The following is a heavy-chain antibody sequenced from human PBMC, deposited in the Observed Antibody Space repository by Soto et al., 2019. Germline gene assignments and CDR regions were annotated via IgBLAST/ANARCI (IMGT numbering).Heavy chain of an antibody. CDR1: GFTFTSSA. J-gene: IGHJ4*02. CDR2: IVVGSGNT. V-gene: IGHV1-58*01. Sequence: SVQVSCKASGFTFTSSAVQWVRQARGQRREWIGWIVVGSGNTNYAQNFQNRATMTRDMSTSTAYMELSSLRSEDTAVYYYAADLCDSSGVKDLGVYWGQGILVTVSS. CDR3: AADLCDSSGVKDLGVY. D-gene: IGHD3-22*01.